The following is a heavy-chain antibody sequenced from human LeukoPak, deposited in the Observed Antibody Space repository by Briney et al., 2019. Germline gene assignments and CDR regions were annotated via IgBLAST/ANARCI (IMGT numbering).Heavy chain of an antibody. CDR2: IKQDGSEK. D-gene: IGHD2-2*01. V-gene: IGHV3-7*01. CDR1: GFTFSSYW. J-gene: IGHJ4*02. Sequence: GGSLRLSCAASGFTFSSYWMSWVRQAPGKGLEGVANIKQDGSEKYYVDSVKGRFTISRDNAKNSLYLQMNSLRAEDTAVYYCARRRCSSTSCFFDYWGQGTLVTVSS. CDR3: ARRRCSSTSCFFDY.